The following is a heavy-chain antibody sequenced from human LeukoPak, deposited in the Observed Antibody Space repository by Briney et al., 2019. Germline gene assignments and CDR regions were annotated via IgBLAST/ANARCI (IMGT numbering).Heavy chain of an antibody. V-gene: IGHV1-69*04. CDR1: GDTFSNFA. Sequence: ASVKVSCKASGDTFSNFAISWVRQAPGQGLEWVGRIIATLDMSNYAQKFQGRVTITADKSTNTAYMELSSLRSEDTAVYYCAGVNIAARQSVSDGYDYWGQGTLVTVSS. CDR3: AGVNIAARQSVSDGYDY. J-gene: IGHJ4*02. CDR2: IIATLDMS. D-gene: IGHD6-6*01.